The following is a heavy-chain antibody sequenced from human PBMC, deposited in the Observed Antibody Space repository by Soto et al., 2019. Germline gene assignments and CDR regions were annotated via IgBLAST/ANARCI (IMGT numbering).Heavy chain of an antibody. CDR2: IYYDGSNT. CDR3: ARAFAQWFAQPPLWX. J-gene: IGHJ4*02. V-gene: IGHV3-33*01. D-gene: IGHD3-10*01. CDR1: GFIFSDYG. Sequence: VGSLRLSCAASGFIFSDYGMHWVRQAPGKGLDWLAFIYYDGSNTYYAYSVRGRFTISRDNSDSTLFLEMNGLRAEDSAVYYCARAFAQWFAQPPLWXWGQGTLVTVSX.